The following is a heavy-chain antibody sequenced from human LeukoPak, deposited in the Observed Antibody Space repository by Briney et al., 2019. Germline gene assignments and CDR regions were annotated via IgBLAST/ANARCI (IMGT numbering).Heavy chain of an antibody. CDR1: GGSISSSSCY. CDR2: IYYSGST. CDR3: ARHCMATIMGCAFDI. V-gene: IGHV4-39*01. Sequence: SETLSLTCTVSGGSISSSSCYWGWIRQPPGKGLGWNGSIYYSGSTYYNPSRKSRVTISVDTSKNHFSLKLSTVTAADTAVYYCARHCMATIMGCAFDIWGQGTMVTVSS. D-gene: IGHD5-12*01. J-gene: IGHJ3*02.